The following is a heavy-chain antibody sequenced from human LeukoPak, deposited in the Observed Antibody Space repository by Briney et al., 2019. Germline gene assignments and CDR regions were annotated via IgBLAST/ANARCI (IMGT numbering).Heavy chain of an antibody. CDR2: IYWNDDK. CDR1: GFSLRTSGVG. V-gene: IGHV2-5*01. D-gene: IGHD7-27*01. J-gene: IGHJ3*02. Sequence: SGPTLVNPTQTLTLTCTFSGFSLRTSGVGVGWIRQPPGKALEWLALIYWNDDKRYSPSLKSRLTITKDTSKNQVVLTMTNMDPVDTATYYCARSNWGSSVDAFDIWGQGTMVTVSS. CDR3: ARSNWGSSVDAFDI.